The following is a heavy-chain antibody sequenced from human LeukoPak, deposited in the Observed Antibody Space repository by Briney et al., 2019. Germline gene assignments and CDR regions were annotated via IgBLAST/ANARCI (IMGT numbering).Heavy chain of an antibody. CDR3: ARYYGDYGSDY. D-gene: IGHD4-17*01. J-gene: IGHJ4*02. Sequence: PGGSLRLSCAASGFTFSNYWMSWVRQAPGKGLEWVANIKQDGSEKYYVDSVKGRFTISRDNAKNSLYLQMNSLRAEDTAVYYCARYYGDYGSDYWGQGTLVTVSS. V-gene: IGHV3-7*01. CDR1: GFTFSNYW. CDR2: IKQDGSEK.